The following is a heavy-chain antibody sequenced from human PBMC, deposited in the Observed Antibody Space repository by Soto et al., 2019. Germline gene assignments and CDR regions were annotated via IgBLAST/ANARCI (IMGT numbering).Heavy chain of an antibody. D-gene: IGHD3-10*01. CDR2: INPNSGGT. CDR1: GYTFTDYF. CDR3: ARVGLLVRGIRVNYFDY. V-gene: IGHV1-2*02. Sequence: QVQLVQSGAEVRKPGASVKVSCKASGYTFTDYFLHWVRQAPGQGLEWMGWINPNSGGTTYAQKVKGRVTMTRATSITTAYREVNRLQSDDTAVYYCARVGLLVRGIRVNYFDYWGQGTLVTASS. J-gene: IGHJ4*02.